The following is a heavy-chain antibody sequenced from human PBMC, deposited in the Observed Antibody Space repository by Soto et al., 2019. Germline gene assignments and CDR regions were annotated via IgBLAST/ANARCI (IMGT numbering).Heavy chain of an antibody. V-gene: IGHV3-64*02. CDR2: ISSNGGST. Sequence: EVQLVESGEGLVQPGGSLRLSCAASGFTFSNYGMHWVRQAPGKGLEYVSGISSNGGSTNYVDSVKGRFTISRDNSKNTLNLQMGSLTAEDMAVYYCARGASSGGIRGAYGMDVLGQGTTVTVSS. D-gene: IGHD6-19*01. CDR1: GFTFSNYG. CDR3: ARGASSGGIRGAYGMDV. J-gene: IGHJ6*02.